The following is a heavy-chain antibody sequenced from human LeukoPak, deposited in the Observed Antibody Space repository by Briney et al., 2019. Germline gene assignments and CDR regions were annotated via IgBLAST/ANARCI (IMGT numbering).Heavy chain of an antibody. CDR1: GYILSSYY. Sequence: ASVKVSCKASGYILSSYYMHWVRQAPGQGLEWMGIINPSGGSTDYAQKFQGRVTITADKSTSTAYMELSSLRSEDTAVYYCARDGVYSSSGMGFDYWGQGTLVTVSS. D-gene: IGHD6-13*01. V-gene: IGHV1-46*01. CDR2: INPSGGST. CDR3: ARDGVYSSSGMGFDY. J-gene: IGHJ4*02.